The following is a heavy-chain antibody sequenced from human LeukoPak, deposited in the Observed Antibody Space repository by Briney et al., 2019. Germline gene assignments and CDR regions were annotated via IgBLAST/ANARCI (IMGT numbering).Heavy chain of an antibody. D-gene: IGHD3-10*01. Sequence: GGSLRLSCAASGFTFSSYEMNWVRQAPGKGLEWVSYISSSGSTIYYADSVKGRFTISRDNSKNTLYLQMNSLRAEDTAVYYCAIIGGGNAFDIWGQGTMVTVSS. CDR3: AIIGGGNAFDI. J-gene: IGHJ3*02. CDR1: GFTFSSYE. V-gene: IGHV3-48*03. CDR2: ISSSGSTI.